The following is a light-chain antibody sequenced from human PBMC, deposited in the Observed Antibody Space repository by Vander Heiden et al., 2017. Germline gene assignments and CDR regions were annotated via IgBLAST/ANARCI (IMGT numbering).Light chain of an antibody. CDR2: AAS. CDR3: QQSHSTPWT. CDR1: QSISSY. V-gene: IGKV1-39*01. Sequence: IHMTQSPSSLSASAGDRVTITCRASQSISSYLNWYQQKPGKAPKLLIYAASSLQSGVPSRFSGSGSGTDFTLTISSLQPEDFATYYCQQSHSTPWTFGQGTKVEIK. J-gene: IGKJ1*01.